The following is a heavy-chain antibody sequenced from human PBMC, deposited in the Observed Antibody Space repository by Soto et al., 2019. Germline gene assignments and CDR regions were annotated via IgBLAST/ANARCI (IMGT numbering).Heavy chain of an antibody. CDR3: ARSLVGWPTNGGY. D-gene: IGHD6-19*01. CDR1: SGSISSSNW. Sequence: QVQLQESGPGLVKPSGTLSLTCAVSSGSISSSNWWSWVRQPPGKGLEWIGEIYHSGSTNYNPSLKGRVTISVDKSKNQFSLKLSSVTAADTAVYYCARSLVGWPTNGGYWGQGTLVTVSS. V-gene: IGHV4-4*02. J-gene: IGHJ4*02. CDR2: IYHSGST.